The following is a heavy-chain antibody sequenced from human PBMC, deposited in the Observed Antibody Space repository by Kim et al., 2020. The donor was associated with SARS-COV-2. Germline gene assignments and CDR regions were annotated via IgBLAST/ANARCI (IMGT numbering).Heavy chain of an antibody. J-gene: IGHJ4*02. V-gene: IGHV3-7*01. CDR2: INEDGSEK. D-gene: IGHD3-10*01. Sequence: GGSLRLSCAASGFTFSSYWMDWVRQAPGKGLEWVANINEDGSEKNYVDSVKGRFTISRDNAKNSLSLQMNSLRAEDTAVYYCATPGLRGGADYWGQGTVATVSS. CDR1: GFTFSSYW. CDR3: ATPGLRGGADY.